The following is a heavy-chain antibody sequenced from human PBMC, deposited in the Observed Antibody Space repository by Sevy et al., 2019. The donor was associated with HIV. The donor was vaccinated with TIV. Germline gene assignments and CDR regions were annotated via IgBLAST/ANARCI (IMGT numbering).Heavy chain of an antibody. CDR1: GYTFTNYH. CDR2: ITAYNGNT. CDR3: ARAPSGSQGPGQYFHH. V-gene: IGHV1-18*01. Sequence: ASVKVSCKASGYTFTNYHITWVRQAPGQGLEWMGWITAYNGNTNYAQRRQGRVTMTTDTSTSTAYMELRSLRSDDTAVYYCARAPSGSQGPGQYFHHWGQGTLVTVSS. D-gene: IGHD1-26*01. J-gene: IGHJ1*01.